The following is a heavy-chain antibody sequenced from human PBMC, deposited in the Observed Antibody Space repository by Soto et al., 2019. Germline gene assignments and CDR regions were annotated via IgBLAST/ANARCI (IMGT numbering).Heavy chain of an antibody. D-gene: IGHD2-8*01. V-gene: IGHV3-48*02. CDR1: GFTFSSYS. CDR2: ISSSGSTI. Sequence: EVQLVESGGGLVQPGGSLRLSCAASGFTFSSYSMNWVRPAPGKGREWVSYISSSGSTIYYADSVKGRFTSSRDNAKNSLYLQMNSLRDEDTAVYYCARDLRMVYAIDFDYWGQGTLLTVSS. CDR3: ARDLRMVYAIDFDY. J-gene: IGHJ4*02.